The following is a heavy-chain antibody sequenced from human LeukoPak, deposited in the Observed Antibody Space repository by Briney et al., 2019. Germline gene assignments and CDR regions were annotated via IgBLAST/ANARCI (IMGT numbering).Heavy chain of an antibody. J-gene: IGHJ6*02. CDR3: AKETTRGYYYYGMDV. V-gene: IGHV3-30*18. CDR2: ISYDGSNK. CDR1: GFTFSSYG. Sequence: GGSPRLSCAASGFTFSSYGMHWVRQAPGKGLEWVAVISYDGSNKYYADSVKGRFTISRDNSKNTLYLQMNSLRAEDTAVYYCAKETTRGYYYYGMDVWGQGTTVTVSS. D-gene: IGHD1-7*01.